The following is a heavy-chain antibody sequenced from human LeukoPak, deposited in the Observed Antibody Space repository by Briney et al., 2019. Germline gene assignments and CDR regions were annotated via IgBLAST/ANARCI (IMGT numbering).Heavy chain of an antibody. D-gene: IGHD6-19*01. Sequence: ASVKVSCKGTRYIFTGYYMHWVRQAPGQGLEWMGRINPNSGGTNYAQKFQGRVTMTRDTSISTAYMELSRLRSDDTAVYYCASLRAVAGTDYWGQGTLVTVSS. J-gene: IGHJ4*02. V-gene: IGHV1-2*06. CDR1: RYIFTGYY. CDR3: ASLRAVAGTDY. CDR2: INPNSGGT.